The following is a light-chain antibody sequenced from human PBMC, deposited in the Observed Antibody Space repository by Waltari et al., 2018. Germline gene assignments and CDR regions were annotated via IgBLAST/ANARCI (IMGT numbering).Light chain of an antibody. CDR3: QQIYSTPRT. CDR2: AAS. J-gene: IGKJ1*01. Sequence: DIQMTQSPSSLSASVGDRVTITCRASQSISSYLNWYQQKPGKALKLLIYAASSLQSGVPSRFCGSGSETDFTLTISSLQPEDFATYYWQQIYSTPRTFGQGTKVEIK. V-gene: IGKV1-39*01. CDR1: QSISSY.